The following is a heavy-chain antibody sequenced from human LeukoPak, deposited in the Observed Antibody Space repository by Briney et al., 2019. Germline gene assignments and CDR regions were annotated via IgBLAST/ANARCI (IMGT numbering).Heavy chain of an antibody. CDR1: GYTLTDLS. J-gene: IGHJ4*02. Sequence: ASVKVSCEVSGYTLTDLSMHWVRQAPGKGLEWMGGFDPEDGKTIYAQKFQGRVTMTEDTSTDTAYMELSSLKSEDSAMYYCATGQSLHDVPQFDYWGQGTQLTVSS. D-gene: IGHD1-1*01. V-gene: IGHV1-24*01. CDR3: ATGQSLHDVPQFDY. CDR2: FDPEDGKT.